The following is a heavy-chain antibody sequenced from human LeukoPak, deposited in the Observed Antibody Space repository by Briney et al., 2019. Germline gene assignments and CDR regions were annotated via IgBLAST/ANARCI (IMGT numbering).Heavy chain of an antibody. CDR1: GGSISSSSYY. Sequence: SETLSLTCTVSGGSISSSSYYWGWIRQPPGKGLEWIGSIYYSGSTYYNPSLKNRVTMSVDTSKNQFSLKLSSVTAADTAVYYCASSESFNDYWGQGTLVTVSS. CDR2: IYYSGST. V-gene: IGHV4-39*01. D-gene: IGHD2/OR15-2a*01. J-gene: IGHJ4*02. CDR3: ASSESFNDY.